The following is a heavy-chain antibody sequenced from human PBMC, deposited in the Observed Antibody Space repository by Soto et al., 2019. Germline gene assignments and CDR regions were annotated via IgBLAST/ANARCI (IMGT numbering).Heavy chain of an antibody. CDR1: GGSINHYY. CDR3: ARDSRDVVVPAAVFYGMDV. CDR2: IYYSGST. V-gene: IGHV4-59*01. Sequence: PSETLSLTCTVSGGSINHYYWSWIRQPPGKGLEWIGYIYYSGSTYYSPSLKSRVTISVDTSKNQFSLKLNSVTAADTAVYYCARDSRDVVVPAAVFYGMDVWGQGTTVPVSS. J-gene: IGHJ6*02. D-gene: IGHD2-2*01.